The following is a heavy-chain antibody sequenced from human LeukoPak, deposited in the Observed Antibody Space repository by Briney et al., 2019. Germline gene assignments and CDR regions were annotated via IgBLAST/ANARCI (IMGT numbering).Heavy chain of an antibody. CDR1: GFTFSNYA. D-gene: IGHD1-14*01. V-gene: IGHV3-30*04. J-gene: IGHJ6*03. CDR3: ARGQTYATGDYYYYMDV. CDR2: ISFDGSNK. Sequence: GGSLRLSCAASGFTFSNYAMHWVRQAPGKGLEWVTVISFDGSNKYYGDFVKGRFTISRDNSKNTLYLQMDSLRADDTAVYYCARGQTYATGDYYYYMDVWGKGTTVTVSS.